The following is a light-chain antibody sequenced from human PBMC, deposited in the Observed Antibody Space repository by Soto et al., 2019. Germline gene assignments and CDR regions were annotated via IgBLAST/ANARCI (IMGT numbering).Light chain of an antibody. Sequence: DIQMTQSPSILSASVGDRVTISCRASQSISSWLAWYQQKPGKAPKLLIYDASNLESGVPSRFSGSGSGTEFTLTISSLQPDDFATYYCQQYNSYPITFGQGTRLEIK. CDR3: QQYNSYPIT. J-gene: IGKJ5*01. V-gene: IGKV1-5*01. CDR1: QSISSW. CDR2: DAS.